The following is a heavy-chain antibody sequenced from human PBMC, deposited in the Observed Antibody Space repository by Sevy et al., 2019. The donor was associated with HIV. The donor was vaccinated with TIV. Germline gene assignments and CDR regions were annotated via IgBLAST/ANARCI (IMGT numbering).Heavy chain of an antibody. Sequence: ASVKVSCKASGGTFSSYAISWVRQAPGQGLEWMGGIIPIFGTANYAQKFQGRVTITADESTSTAYMELSGLRSEDTAVYYCARDLKWVAARLNYYYYGMDVWGQGTTVTVSS. J-gene: IGHJ6*02. CDR1: GGTFSSYA. D-gene: IGHD6-6*01. CDR2: IIPIFGTA. V-gene: IGHV1-69*13. CDR3: ARDLKWVAARLNYYYYGMDV.